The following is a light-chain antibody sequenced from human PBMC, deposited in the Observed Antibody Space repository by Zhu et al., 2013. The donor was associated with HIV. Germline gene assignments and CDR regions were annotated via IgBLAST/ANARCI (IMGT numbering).Light chain of an antibody. V-gene: IGKV1-13*02. CDR2: DAS. Sequence: AIQLTQSPSSLSAFAGDRVTLTCRASQAIETALAWYQQIPGKPPKVLLHDASILQGDVPSRFSGSGSATNFTLIINGLQPHDSATYYCQQFHSFPPTFGQGSKVEIK. CDR1: QAIETA. CDR3: QQFHSFPPT. J-gene: IGKJ1*01.